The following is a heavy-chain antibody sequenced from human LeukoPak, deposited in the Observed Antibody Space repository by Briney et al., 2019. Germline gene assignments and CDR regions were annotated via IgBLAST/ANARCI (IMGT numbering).Heavy chain of an antibody. Sequence: SETLSLTCTVSGGSISSYYWSWIRQPPGKGLEWIGYIYTSGSTNYNPSLKSRVTISVDTSKNQFSLKLSSATAADTAVYYCASSLGGSYQSWGQGTLVTVSS. CDR1: GGSISSYY. CDR2: IYTSGST. J-gene: IGHJ5*02. CDR3: ASSLGGSYQS. V-gene: IGHV4-4*09. D-gene: IGHD1-26*01.